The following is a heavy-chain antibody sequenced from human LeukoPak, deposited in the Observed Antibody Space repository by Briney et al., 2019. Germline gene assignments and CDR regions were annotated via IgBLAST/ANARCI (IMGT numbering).Heavy chain of an antibody. J-gene: IGHJ4*02. CDR1: GFTFSTYA. V-gene: IGHV3-30-3*01. D-gene: IGHD3-22*01. CDR2: ISYDGDNK. CDR3: ARGLRYYDSSGYLNY. Sequence: GGSLRLSCAASGFTFSTYAMHWVRQAPGKGLEWMAVISYDGDNKYYADSVKGRLTISRDNSKNTLYLQMNSLRAEDTAVYHCARGLRYYDSSGYLNYWGQGTLVTVSS.